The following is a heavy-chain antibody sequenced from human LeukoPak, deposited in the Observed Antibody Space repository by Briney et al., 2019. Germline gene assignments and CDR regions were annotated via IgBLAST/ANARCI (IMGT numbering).Heavy chain of an antibody. V-gene: IGHV1-2*02. CDR3: ARDGVSTTPAFDY. D-gene: IGHD2-8*01. Sequence: ASVKVSCKTSGYTFTAYYMYWLRQAPGQGLECMGWIYPKSGATGYAQNFQGRVTTTRDTSVSTIYMELSRLRSDDTAVYYCARDGVSTTPAFDYWGQGTLVTVSS. CDR1: GYTFTAYY. CDR2: IYPKSGAT. J-gene: IGHJ4*02.